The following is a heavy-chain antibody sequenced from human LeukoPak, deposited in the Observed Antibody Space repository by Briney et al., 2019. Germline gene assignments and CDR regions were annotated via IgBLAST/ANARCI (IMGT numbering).Heavy chain of an antibody. CDR1: GGSISSGSYY. D-gene: IGHD7-27*01. V-gene: IGHV4-61*02. Sequence: PSETLSLTCTVSGGSISSGSYYWSWIRQPAGKGLEWIGRIYTSGSTNYNPSLKSRVTISVDTSKNQFSLKLSSVTAADTAVYYCARLFKTGAMGGDYFDYWGQGTLVTVSS. J-gene: IGHJ4*02. CDR2: IYTSGST. CDR3: ARLFKTGAMGGDYFDY.